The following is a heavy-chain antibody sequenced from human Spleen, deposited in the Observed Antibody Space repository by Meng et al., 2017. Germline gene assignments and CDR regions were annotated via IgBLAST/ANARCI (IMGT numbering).Heavy chain of an antibody. V-gene: IGHV4-39*07. J-gene: IGHJ5*02. Sequence: SETLSLTCTVSGGSISTSSYYWDWIRQPPGKGLEWIGTIYYSGSTNYNPSLKSRVTISVDTSKNQFSLRLSSVTAADTALYYCARETHVANFWSGSVNWFDPWGQGTLVTVSS. D-gene: IGHD3-3*01. CDR2: IYYSGST. CDR3: ARETHVANFWSGSVNWFDP. CDR1: GGSISTSSYY.